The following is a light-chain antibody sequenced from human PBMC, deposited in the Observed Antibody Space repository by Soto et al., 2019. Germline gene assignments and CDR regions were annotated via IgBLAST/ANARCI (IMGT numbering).Light chain of an antibody. V-gene: IGKV3-20*01. CDR2: GAS. J-gene: IGKJ1*01. CDR3: QQYGSSPET. Sequence: EIVLTQSPVTLALSPWERATLSCRASQSVSSSYLAWYQQKPGQAPRLLIYGASSRATGIPDRFSGSGSGTDFTLTISRLEPEDFAVYYCQQYGSSPETFGQGTKVDIK. CDR1: QSVSSSY.